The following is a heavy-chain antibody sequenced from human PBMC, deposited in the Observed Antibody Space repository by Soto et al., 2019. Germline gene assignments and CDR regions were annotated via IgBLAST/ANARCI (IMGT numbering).Heavy chain of an antibody. J-gene: IGHJ4*02. D-gene: IGHD2-8*02. V-gene: IGHV1-69*06. Sequence: QVQLEQSGSEVKKSGSSVKVSCKASGYSFSSHAITWVRQAPGQGLEWMGGIIPVFGTPSYAQKFQGRVTISADKSTNTSYLEVRSLRSEDTAVYYCARGGALSTSLYWGDGLDSWGQGTQVTVSS. CDR1: GYSFSSHA. CDR3: ARGGALSTSLYWGDGLDS. CDR2: IIPVFGTP.